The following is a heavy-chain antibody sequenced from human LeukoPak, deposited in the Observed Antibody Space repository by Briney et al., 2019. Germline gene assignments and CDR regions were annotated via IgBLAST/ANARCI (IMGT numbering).Heavy chain of an antibody. Sequence: ASVKVSCKTSGYTFNNYGINWVRQAPGQGLEWVGCISGYNGNTNYAQRFQGRITMTIDTPTSTGYMELRSLTSDDTAVFYCARYGGGDTWYAHFGMDAWGRGTTVTVSS. CDR3: ARYGGGDTWYAHFGMDA. V-gene: IGHV1-18*01. D-gene: IGHD2-21*02. CDR1: GYTFNNYG. CDR2: ISGYNGNT. J-gene: IGHJ6*02.